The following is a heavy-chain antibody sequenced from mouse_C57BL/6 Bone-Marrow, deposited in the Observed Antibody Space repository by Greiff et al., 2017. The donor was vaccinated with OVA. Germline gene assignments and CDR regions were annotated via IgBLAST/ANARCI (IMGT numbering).Heavy chain of an antibody. D-gene: IGHD1-1*01. V-gene: IGHV1-7*01. Sequence: VQLQQSGAELAKPGASVKLSCKASGYTFTSYWMHWVKQRPGQGLEWIGYINPSSGYTQYNQKFKDKATLTADKSSSTAYMQLSSLTYEDAAVYYCARDYYGSRGTWFAYWGQGTLVTVSA. J-gene: IGHJ3*01. CDR2: INPSSGYT. CDR3: ARDYYGSRGTWFAY. CDR1: GYTFTSYW.